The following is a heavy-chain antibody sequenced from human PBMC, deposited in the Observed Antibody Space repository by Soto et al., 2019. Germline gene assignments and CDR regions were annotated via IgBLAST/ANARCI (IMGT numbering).Heavy chain of an antibody. CDR3: ARRRGYCSSTSCYYYGMDV. J-gene: IGHJ6*02. CDR1: GGSISSYY. Sequence: QVQLQESGPGLVKPSETLSLTCTVSGGSISSYYWSWIRQPPGKGLEWIGYIYYSGSTNYNPSLKSRVKISVDTSKNQVSLKLSSVTAADTAVYYCARRRGYCSSTSCYYYGMDVWGHGTTVTVSS. D-gene: IGHD2-2*01. V-gene: IGHV4-59*01. CDR2: IYYSGST.